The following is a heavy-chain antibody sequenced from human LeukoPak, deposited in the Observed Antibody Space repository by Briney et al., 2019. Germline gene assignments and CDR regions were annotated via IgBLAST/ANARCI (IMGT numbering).Heavy chain of an antibody. Sequence: GGSLRLSCAASGFTFSSYDMHWVRQATGKGLEWVSAIGTAGDAYYPGSVKGRFTISRENAKNSLYLQMNSLRAGDTAVYYCARGDLDDAFDIWGQGTMVTVSS. CDR1: GFTFSSYD. V-gene: IGHV3-13*01. CDR2: IGTAGDA. CDR3: ARGDLDDAFDI. J-gene: IGHJ3*02. D-gene: IGHD2-21*02.